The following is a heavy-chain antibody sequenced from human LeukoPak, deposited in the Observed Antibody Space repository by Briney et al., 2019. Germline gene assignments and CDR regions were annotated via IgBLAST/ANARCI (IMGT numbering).Heavy chain of an antibody. Sequence: SETLSLTCAVYGGSFSGYYWSWIRQPPGKGLEWIGEINHSGSTNYNPSLKSRVTISVDTSKNQFSLKLGSVTAADTAVYYCARVKSYYDFWSGYYTGGRWFDPWGQGTLVTVSS. CDR2: INHSGST. J-gene: IGHJ5*02. CDR3: ARVKSYYDFWSGYYTGGRWFDP. D-gene: IGHD3-3*01. V-gene: IGHV4-34*01. CDR1: GGSFSGYY.